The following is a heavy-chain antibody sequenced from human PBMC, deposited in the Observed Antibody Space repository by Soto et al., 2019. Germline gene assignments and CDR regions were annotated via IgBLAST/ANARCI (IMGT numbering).Heavy chain of an antibody. V-gene: IGHV4-30-2*01. CDR1: GGSISSGGYS. Sequence: QLQLQESGSGLVKPSQTLSLTCAVSGGSISSGGYSWSWIRQPPGKGLEWIGYIYHSGSTYYNPSLKSRVTISVDRSKNQFSLKLSSVTVADTAVYYCARVSNPPPNWFDPWGQGTLVTVSS. D-gene: IGHD4-4*01. CDR3: ARVSNPPPNWFDP. J-gene: IGHJ5*02. CDR2: IYHSGST.